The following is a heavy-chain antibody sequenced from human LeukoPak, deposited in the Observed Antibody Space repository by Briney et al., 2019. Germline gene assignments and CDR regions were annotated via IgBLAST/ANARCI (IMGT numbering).Heavy chain of an antibody. CDR1: GGSISSYY. Sequence: SETLSLTCTVSGGSISSYYWSWIRQPPGQGLEWIGYIYYSGSTNYNPSLKSRVTISVDTSKNQFSLKLSSVTAADTAVYYCARGRPYYYGSGSYYNSWGQGTLVTVSS. CDR2: IYYSGST. CDR3: ARGRPYYYGSGSYYNS. J-gene: IGHJ4*02. V-gene: IGHV4-59*01. D-gene: IGHD3-10*01.